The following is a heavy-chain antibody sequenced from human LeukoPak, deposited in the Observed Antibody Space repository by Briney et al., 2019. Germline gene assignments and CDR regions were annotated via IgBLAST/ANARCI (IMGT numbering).Heavy chain of an antibody. CDR3: ARESWYDAFDI. V-gene: IGHV1-8*03. Sequence: ASVKVSCKASGYTFTSYDINWVRQATGQGLEWMGWMNPNSGNTGYAQKFQGRVTITRNTSISTAYMELSSLRSDDTAVYYCARESWYDAFDIWGQGTMVTVSS. CDR1: GYTFTSYD. D-gene: IGHD6-13*01. J-gene: IGHJ3*02. CDR2: MNPNSGNT.